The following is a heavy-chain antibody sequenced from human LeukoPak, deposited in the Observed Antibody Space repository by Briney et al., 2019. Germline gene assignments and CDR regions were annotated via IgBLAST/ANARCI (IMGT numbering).Heavy chain of an antibody. V-gene: IGHV1-2*02. CDR3: ARSRRVGNGEYPDY. CDR1: GYTFTGYY. CDR2: INPNTGDT. D-gene: IGHD3-10*01. J-gene: IGHJ4*02. Sequence: ASVKVSCKASGYTFTGYYMHWVRKTPGQGLEWMGWINPNTGDTNYGRKFQGRVTMTRDTSINTACMELRSLRSDDTAVYYCARSRRVGNGEYPDYWGQGTLVTVSS.